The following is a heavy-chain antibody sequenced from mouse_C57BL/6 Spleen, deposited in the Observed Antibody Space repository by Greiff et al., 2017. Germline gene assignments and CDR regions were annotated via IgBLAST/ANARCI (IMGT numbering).Heavy chain of an antibody. V-gene: IGHV1-82*01. Sequence: QVQLQQSGPELVKPGASVKISCKASGYAFSSSWMNWVKQRPGKGLEWIGRIYPGDGDTNYNGKFKGKATLTADKSSSTAYMQLSSLTSEDSAVYFGAGTAQAIFDYWGQGTTLTVSS. J-gene: IGHJ2*01. CDR2: IYPGDGDT. CDR3: AGTAQAIFDY. D-gene: IGHD3-2*02. CDR1: GYAFSSSW.